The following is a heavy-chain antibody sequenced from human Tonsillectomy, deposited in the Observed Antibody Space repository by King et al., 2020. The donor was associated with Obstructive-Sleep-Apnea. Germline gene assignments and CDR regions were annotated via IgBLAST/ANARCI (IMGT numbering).Heavy chain of an antibody. Sequence: VQLVESGGGVVQPGRSLRLSCAASGFTFSSYGMHWVRQAPGQGLEWVALMSYDGNNKFYADSVKGRFTISRDTAKNTLYLQMSSLRAEDTAVYYCASAAMRAPAFDYWGQGTLVTVSS. J-gene: IGHJ4*02. CDR3: ASAAMRAPAFDY. CDR1: GFTFSSYG. CDR2: MSYDGNNK. D-gene: IGHD2-2*01. V-gene: IGHV3-30*03.